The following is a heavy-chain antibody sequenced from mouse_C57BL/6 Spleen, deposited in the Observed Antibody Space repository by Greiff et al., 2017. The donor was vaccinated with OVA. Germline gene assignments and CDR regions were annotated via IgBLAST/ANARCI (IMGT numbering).Heavy chain of an antibody. CDR1: GYTFTDYY. J-gene: IGHJ2*01. CDR3: AREGAGTVSDY. CDR2: IYPGSGNT. D-gene: IGHD4-1*01. Sequence: VQLQESGAELVRPGASVKLSCKASGYTFTDYYINWVKQRPGQGLEWIARIYPGSGNTYYNEKFKGKATLTAEKSSSTAYMQLSSLTSEDSAVYFCAREGAGTVSDYWGQGTTLTVSS. V-gene: IGHV1-76*01.